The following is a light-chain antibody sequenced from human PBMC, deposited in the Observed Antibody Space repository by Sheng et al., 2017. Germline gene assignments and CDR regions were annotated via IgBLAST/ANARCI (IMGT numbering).Light chain of an antibody. CDR3: QIWDSSSDHVV. CDR1: NIGSKS. J-gene: IGLJ2*01. V-gene: IGLV3-21*03. Sequence: SYVLTQPPSVSVAPGKTARITCGGINIGSKSVHWYQQKPGQAPVVIVFDDSDRPSGIPERFSGSNSGNTATLTISKVEAGDEADYYCQIWDSSSDHVVFGGGTSLTVL. CDR2: DDS.